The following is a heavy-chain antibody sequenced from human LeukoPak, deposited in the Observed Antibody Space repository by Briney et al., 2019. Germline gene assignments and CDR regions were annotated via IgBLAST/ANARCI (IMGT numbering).Heavy chain of an antibody. V-gene: IGHV4-61*02. CDR2: LYSSGTT. CDR3: ARVSLVRGAPDYYFDY. D-gene: IGHD3-10*01. CDR1: GGSLSSGGTY. Sequence: SETLSLTCTVSGGSLSSGGTYWSWIRQPAGETLEWIGRLYSSGTTNYNPSLKSRVSISLDTSKNQFSLKLSSVTAADTAVYYCARVSLVRGAPDYYFDYWGQGILVTASS. J-gene: IGHJ4*02.